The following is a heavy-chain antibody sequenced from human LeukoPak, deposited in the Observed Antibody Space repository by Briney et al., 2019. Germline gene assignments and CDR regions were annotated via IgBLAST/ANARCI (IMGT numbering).Heavy chain of an antibody. J-gene: IGHJ4*02. Sequence: GGSLRLSCAASGFTFSSYAMSWVRQVPGKELEWVSAISGSGGSTYYADSVKGRFTISRDNSKNTLYLQMNSLRAEDTAVYYCASRDLVRFDYWGQGTLVTVSS. CDR1: GFTFSSYA. CDR2: ISGSGGST. V-gene: IGHV3-23*01. D-gene: IGHD4/OR15-4a*01. CDR3: ASRDLVRFDY.